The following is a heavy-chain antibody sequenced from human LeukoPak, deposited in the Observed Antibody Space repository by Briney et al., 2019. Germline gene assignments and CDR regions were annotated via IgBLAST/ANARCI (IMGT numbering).Heavy chain of an antibody. CDR1: GGSFSGYY. D-gene: IGHD2-2*01. Sequence: SETLSLTCAVYGGSFSGYYWSWIRQPPGKGLEWIGEINHSGSTNYNPSLKSRVTISVDTSKNQFSLKLSSVTAADTAVYYCARDPRYCSSTSCFYYMDVWGKGTTVTISS. J-gene: IGHJ6*03. CDR3: ARDPRYCSSTSCFYYMDV. V-gene: IGHV4-34*01. CDR2: INHSGST.